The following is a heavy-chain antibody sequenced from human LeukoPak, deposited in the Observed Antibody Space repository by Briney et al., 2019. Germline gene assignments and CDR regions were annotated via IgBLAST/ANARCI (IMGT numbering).Heavy chain of an antibody. V-gene: IGHV3-30*02. J-gene: IGHJ6*03. D-gene: IGHD6-13*01. CDR3: ARESPSVYSSSWYGYYYYMDV. CDR1: EFTFTNYG. Sequence: GGSLRLSCTGSEFTFTNYGIHWVRQAPGKGLEWVAFIRYDATNKYYADSVEGRFTISRDNSKNTLYLQMNSLRAEDTALYHCARESPSVYSSSWYGYYYYMDVWGKGTTVTVSS. CDR2: IRYDATNK.